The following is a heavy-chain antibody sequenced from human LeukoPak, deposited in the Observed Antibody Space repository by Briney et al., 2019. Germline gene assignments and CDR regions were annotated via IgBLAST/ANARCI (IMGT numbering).Heavy chain of an antibody. J-gene: IGHJ4*02. CDR3: ARGFSQVDY. V-gene: IGHV4-4*02. Sequence: GLEWIGEIYHSGSTNYNPSLKSRVTISVDKSKNQFSLKLSSVTAADTAVYYCARGFSQVDYWGQGTLVTVSS. CDR2: IYHSGST. D-gene: IGHD3-3*02.